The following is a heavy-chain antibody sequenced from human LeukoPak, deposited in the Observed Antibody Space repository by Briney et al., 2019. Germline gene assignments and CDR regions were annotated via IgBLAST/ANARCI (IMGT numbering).Heavy chain of an antibody. J-gene: IGHJ6*03. CDR1: GFTFSCYW. Sequence: GSLRLSCAASGFTFSCYWMSLVRQAPGEGLEWVANINPDGSEKYYVDSVKGRFTISRDNAKNSLYLQMNSLRAEDTAVYYCARSQRLSTVLKDYYYYYMDVWGIGTTVTVSS. CDR3: ARSQRLSTVLKDYYYYYMDV. D-gene: IGHD4-17*01. V-gene: IGHV3-7*01. CDR2: INPDGSEK.